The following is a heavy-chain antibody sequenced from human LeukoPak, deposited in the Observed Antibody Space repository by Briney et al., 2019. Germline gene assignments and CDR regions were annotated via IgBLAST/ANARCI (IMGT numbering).Heavy chain of an antibody. J-gene: IGHJ4*02. Sequence: SETLSLTCTVSGGSISSGGYYWSWIRQHPGKGLEWVGYIYYSGNTFYNPSLKSRVTLSVDTSKNQFSLNLSSVTAADTAVYFCARDNMRSYLDYWGQGTLVTVSS. CDR2: IYYSGNT. CDR1: GGSISSGGYY. D-gene: IGHD3-16*02. V-gene: IGHV4-31*03. CDR3: ARDNMRSYLDY.